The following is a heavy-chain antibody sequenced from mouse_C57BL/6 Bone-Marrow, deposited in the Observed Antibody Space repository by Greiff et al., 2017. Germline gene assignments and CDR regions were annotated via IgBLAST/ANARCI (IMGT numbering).Heavy chain of an antibody. V-gene: IGHV1-69*01. CDR2: IDPSDSYT. CDR3: ARSIGNYGY. D-gene: IGHD2-1*01. Sequence: QVQLQQPGAELVIPGASVKLSCKASGYTFTSYWMHWVKQRPGQGLEWIGEIDPSDSYTNYNQKFKGKSTLTVDKSSSTAYMQLSSLTSEDSAVYYCARSIGNYGYWGQGTTLTVSS. J-gene: IGHJ2*01. CDR1: GYTFTSYW.